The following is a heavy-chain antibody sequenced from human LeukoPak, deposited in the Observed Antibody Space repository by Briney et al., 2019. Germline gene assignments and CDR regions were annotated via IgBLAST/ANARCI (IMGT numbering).Heavy chain of an antibody. CDR3: ARDRTRYYYYSYMDV. V-gene: IGHV1-2*02. CDR1: GYTFTSYY. Sequence: ASVKVSCKASGYTFTSYYMHWVRQAPGQGLGWMGWINPNSGDTNYAQKFQGRVTMTRDTSISTAYMELSRLRSDDTAVYYCARDRTRYYYYSYMDVWGKGTAVTISS. CDR2: INPNSGDT. J-gene: IGHJ6*03. D-gene: IGHD1-14*01.